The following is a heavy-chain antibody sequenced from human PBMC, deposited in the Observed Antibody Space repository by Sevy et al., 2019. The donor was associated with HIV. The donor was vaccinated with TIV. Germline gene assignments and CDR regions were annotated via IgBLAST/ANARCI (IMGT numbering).Heavy chain of an antibody. V-gene: IGHV3-23*01. CDR3: AKRYCSTITCYDDDFWNPYYFYGLDV. J-gene: IGHJ6*02. CDR1: GFIFSNYP. D-gene: IGHD2-2*01. CDR2: ISAGGTTT. Sequence: GGSLRLSCAASGFIFSNYPMSWVRHSPGKGLEWVSDISAGGTTTYYADSWEGRFTISRDNSKNTVSLQMNSLGAEDTAIYYCAKRYCSTITCYDDDFWNPYYFYGLDVWGQGISVTVSS.